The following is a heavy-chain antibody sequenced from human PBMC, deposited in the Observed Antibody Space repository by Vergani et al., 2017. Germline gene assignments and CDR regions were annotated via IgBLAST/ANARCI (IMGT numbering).Heavy chain of an antibody. CDR2: INHSGST. Sequence: QVQLQQWGAGLLKPSETLSLTCAVYGGSFSGYYWSWIRQPPGKGLEWIGEINHSGSTNYNPSLKRRVTISVDTSKNQFSLQLNSVTPEDTAVYYCARVTSGRSIIAARPDYYYYMDVWGKGTTVTVSS. D-gene: IGHD6-6*01. V-gene: IGHV4-34*01. CDR1: GGSFSGYY. J-gene: IGHJ6*03. CDR3: ARVTSGRSIIAARPDYYYYMDV.